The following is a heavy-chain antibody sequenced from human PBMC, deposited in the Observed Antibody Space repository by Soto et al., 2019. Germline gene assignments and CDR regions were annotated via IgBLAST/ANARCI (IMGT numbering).Heavy chain of an antibody. D-gene: IGHD2-2*01. CDR1: GFTFSSYA. CDR2: ISYDGSNK. Sequence: GGSLRLSCAASGFTFSSYAMHWVRQAPGKGLEWVAAISYDGSNKYYADTVKGRFTISRDNSKNTLSLQMNSLRAEDTAVYYCARGPSSLTRFDYWGQGILVTVSS. V-gene: IGHV3-30-3*01. J-gene: IGHJ4*02. CDR3: ARGPSSLTRFDY.